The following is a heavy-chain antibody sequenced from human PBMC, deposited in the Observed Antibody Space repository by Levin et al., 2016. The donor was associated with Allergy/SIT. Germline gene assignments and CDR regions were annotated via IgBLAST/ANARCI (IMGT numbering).Heavy chain of an antibody. CDR1: GYTFTGCL. CDR2: IIPDSGVT. J-gene: IGHJ4*02. V-gene: IGHV1-2*02. D-gene: IGHD1-26*01. Sequence: ASVKVSCKASGYTFTGCLIHWLRQAPGQGLEWMGWIIPDSGVTNYVQKFQGRVTMTRDTSISTAYMDLSSLRSDDTAVYYCARELRGGIYYADYWGQGTLVTVSS. CDR3: ARELRGGIYYADY.